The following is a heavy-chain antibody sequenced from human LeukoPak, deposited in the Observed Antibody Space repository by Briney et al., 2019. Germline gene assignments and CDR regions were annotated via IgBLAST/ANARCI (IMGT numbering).Heavy chain of an antibody. CDR3: AKAAYDIVGATSYNWCDP. CDR2: ISGSGGST. Sequence: QPGGSLRLSCAASGFTFSSYAMSWVRQAPGKGLEWVSAISGSGGSTYYADSVKGRFTISRDNSKNTLYLQMNSLRAEDTAVYYCAKAAYDIVGATSYNWCDPWGQGTLVTVSS. V-gene: IGHV3-23*01. CDR1: GFTFSSYA. J-gene: IGHJ5*02. D-gene: IGHD1-26*01.